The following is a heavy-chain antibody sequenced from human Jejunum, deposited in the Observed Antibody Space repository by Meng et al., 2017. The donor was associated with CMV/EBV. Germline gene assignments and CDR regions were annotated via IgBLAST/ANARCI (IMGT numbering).Heavy chain of an antibody. V-gene: IGHV5-51*01. Sequence: FPNYWIAWVRQMPGKGLEWMGIIYPGDSDSRYSPSFQGQVTMSVDKSTNTAYLQWRSLKASDTAIYYCARHGAPFYYDSSGYSDYWGQGTRVTVSS. J-gene: IGHJ4*01. CDR3: ARHGAPFYYDSSGYSDY. CDR1: FPNYW. CDR2: IYPGDSDS. D-gene: IGHD3-22*01.